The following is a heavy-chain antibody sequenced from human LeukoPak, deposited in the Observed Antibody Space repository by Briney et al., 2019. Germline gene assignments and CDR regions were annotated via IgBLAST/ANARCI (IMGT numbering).Heavy chain of an antibody. Sequence: PSETLSLTCTVSGGSISSSSYYWGWIRQPPGKGLEWIGSIYYSGSTYYNPSLKSRVTISVDTSKNQFSLKLSSVTAADTAVYYCARCMGAAPGDYWGQGTLVTVSS. D-gene: IGHD1-26*01. CDR2: IYYSGST. V-gene: IGHV4-39*07. J-gene: IGHJ4*02. CDR1: GGSISSSSYY. CDR3: ARCMGAAPGDY.